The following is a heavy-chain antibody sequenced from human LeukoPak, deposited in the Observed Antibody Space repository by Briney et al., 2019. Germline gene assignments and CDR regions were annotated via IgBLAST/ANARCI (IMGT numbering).Heavy chain of an antibody. J-gene: IGHJ4*02. V-gene: IGHV4-4*07. CDR1: GGSISNYY. CDR2: IYSSGST. Sequence: PSETLSLTCTVSGGSISNYYWSWVRQPAGQGLEWLGRIYSSGSTNYNPSLKSRVTMSVDTFKNQFSLKLNSVTAADTAVYFCARDGYNRGGKDYWGQGTLVTVSS. D-gene: IGHD5-24*01. CDR3: ARDGYNRGGKDY.